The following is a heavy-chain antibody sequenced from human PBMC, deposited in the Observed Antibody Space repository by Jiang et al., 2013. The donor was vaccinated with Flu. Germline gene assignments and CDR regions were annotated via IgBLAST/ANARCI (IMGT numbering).Heavy chain of an antibody. J-gene: IGHJ4*02. D-gene: IGHD1/OR15-1a*01. V-gene: IGHV5-10-1*01. CDR2: IDPSDSYT. Sequence: LRISCKGSGYSFTRYWIRLGAPDARERPGVDGRIDPSDSYTNYSPSFQGHVTISADKSISTAYLQWSSLKASDTAMYYCARRDNWNIDYWGQGTLVTVSS. CDR1: GYSFTRYW. CDR3: ARRDNWNIDY.